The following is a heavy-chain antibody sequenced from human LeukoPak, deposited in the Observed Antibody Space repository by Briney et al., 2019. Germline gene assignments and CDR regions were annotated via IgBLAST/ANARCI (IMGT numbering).Heavy chain of an antibody. V-gene: IGHV3-21*01. D-gene: IGHD3-10*01. CDR2: ISSSSSYI. CDR1: GFTFSSYS. CDR3: ARDFMAGFDY. Sequence: GGSLRLSCAAYGFTFSSYSMNWVRQAPGKGLEWVSSISSSSSYIYYADSVKGRFTISRDNAKNSLYLQMNSLRAEDTAVYYCARDFMAGFDYWGQGTLVTVSS. J-gene: IGHJ4*02.